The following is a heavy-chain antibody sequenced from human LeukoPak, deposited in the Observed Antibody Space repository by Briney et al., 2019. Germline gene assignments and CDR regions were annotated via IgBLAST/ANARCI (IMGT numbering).Heavy chain of an antibody. CDR2: ISYDGSNK. J-gene: IGHJ6*02. D-gene: IGHD3-22*01. V-gene: IGHV3-30-3*01. CDR1: GFTFSSYA. Sequence: PGGSLRLSCAASGFTFSSYAMHWVRQAPGKGLEWVAVISYDGSNKYYADSVKGRFTISRDNSKNTLYLQMNSLRAEDTAVYYCAKDHYYDSSGYYLRNQPQYGMDVWGQGTTVTVSS. CDR3: AKDHYYDSSGYYLRNQPQYGMDV.